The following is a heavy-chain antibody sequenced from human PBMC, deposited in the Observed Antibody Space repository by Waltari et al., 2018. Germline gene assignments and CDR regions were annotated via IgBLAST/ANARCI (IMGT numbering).Heavy chain of an antibody. Sequence: QVQLGGSGGGVVQPGRSLSLSCEASGFTFSSYGMHWVRQAPGKGLEWVAVIWYDGSNKYYADSVKGRFTISRDNSKNTLYLQMNSLRAEDTAVYYCAKDRYDSSGYWYYFDYWGQGTLVTVSS. CDR3: AKDRYDSSGYWYYFDY. V-gene: IGHV3-33*06. D-gene: IGHD3-22*01. CDR1: GFTFSSYG. J-gene: IGHJ4*02. CDR2: IWYDGSNK.